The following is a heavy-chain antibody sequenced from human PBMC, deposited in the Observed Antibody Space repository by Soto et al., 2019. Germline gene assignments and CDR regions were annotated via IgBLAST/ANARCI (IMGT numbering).Heavy chain of an antibody. V-gene: IGHV3-48*03. CDR2: ISSGSTTI. J-gene: IGHJ5*02. Sequence: EVQLVESGGGLVQPGGSLRLSCAASGFTFSSYEMNWVRQAPGKGLEWISHISSGSTTIFYADSVRGRFTVSRDNAKDSLYLQTNGLRVEDRAVYYCARAVVGPWGQGTRVTVSS. CDR1: GFTFSSYE. CDR3: ARAVVGP. D-gene: IGHD1-26*01.